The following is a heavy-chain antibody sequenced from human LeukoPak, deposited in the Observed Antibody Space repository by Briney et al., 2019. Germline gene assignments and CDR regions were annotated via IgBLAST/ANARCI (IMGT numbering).Heavy chain of an antibody. CDR2: INQDGNEK. J-gene: IGHJ6*04. Sequence: GGSLRLSCEVSGFIFRNYWMDWVRQAPGRGLEWVANINQDGNEKYFVDSVKGRFTISRDNTKNSLYLQMNSLRAEDTAVYYCSRALEVWGKGTTVTVSS. V-gene: IGHV3-7*01. CDR1: GFIFRNYW. CDR3: SRALEV.